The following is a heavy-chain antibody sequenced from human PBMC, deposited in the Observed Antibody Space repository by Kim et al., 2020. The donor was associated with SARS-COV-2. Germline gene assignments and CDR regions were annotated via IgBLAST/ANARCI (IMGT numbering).Heavy chain of an antibody. D-gene: IGHD2-21*01. CDR3: TCGGDYYYYGMDV. Sequence: GGSLRLSCTASGFTFGDYAMSWVRQAPGKGLEWVGFIRSKAYGGTTEYAASVKGRFTISRDDSKSIAYLQMNSLKTEDTAVYYCTCGGDYYYYGMDVWGQGTTVTVSS. J-gene: IGHJ6*02. CDR1: GFTFGDYA. V-gene: IGHV3-49*04. CDR2: IRSKAYGGTT.